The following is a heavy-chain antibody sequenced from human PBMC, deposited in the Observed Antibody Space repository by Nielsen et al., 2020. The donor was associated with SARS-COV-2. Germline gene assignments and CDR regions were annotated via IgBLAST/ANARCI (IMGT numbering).Heavy chain of an antibody. CDR3: ARARATIFGLVMSYGMDV. J-gene: IGHJ6*02. V-gene: IGHV1-2*06. Sequence: SLKVSCMSSLYTFTYYYIHCVLQAPGQWLDWFGRINPYSVGTNYAQKFQGTVTMTRDASISTVYMELTSDDTAVYYCARARATIFGLVMSYGMDVWGQGTTVAVSS. CDR1: LYTFTYYY. D-gene: IGHD3/OR15-3a*01. CDR2: INPYSVGT.